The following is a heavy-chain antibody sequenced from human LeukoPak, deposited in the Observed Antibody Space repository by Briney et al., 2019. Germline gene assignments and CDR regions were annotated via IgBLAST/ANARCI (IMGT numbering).Heavy chain of an antibody. CDR1: EYSFKTYG. D-gene: IGHD1-26*01. J-gene: IGHJ5*02. Sequence: GGSLRLSCAISEYSFKTYGIHWVRQAPGKGLEWVAVISYDGSNKYYADSVKGRFTISRDNSKNTLYLQMNSLRAEDTAVYYCAREYSGSYYPWGQGTLVTVSS. V-gene: IGHV3-30*19. CDR3: AREYSGSYYP. CDR2: ISYDGSNK.